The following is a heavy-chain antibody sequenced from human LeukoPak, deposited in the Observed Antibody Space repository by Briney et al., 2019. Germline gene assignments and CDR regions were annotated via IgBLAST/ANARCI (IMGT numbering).Heavy chain of an antibody. CDR2: INQDGSQK. Sequence: GGSLRLSCAASGFTFNIYWMTWVRQAPGRGPEWVANINQDGSQKYFVDSVKGRFTISRDNAKNSLNLEMNSLRDEDTAVYYCARIIADRPHYYYYMDVWGKGTTVTVSS. CDR1: GFTFNIYW. J-gene: IGHJ6*03. V-gene: IGHV3-7*01. CDR3: ARIIADRPHYYYYMDV. D-gene: IGHD6-6*01.